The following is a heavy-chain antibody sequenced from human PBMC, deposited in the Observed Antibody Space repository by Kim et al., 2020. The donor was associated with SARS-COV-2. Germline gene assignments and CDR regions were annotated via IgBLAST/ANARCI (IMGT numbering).Heavy chain of an antibody. V-gene: IGHV3-23*01. D-gene: IGHD1-1*01. CDR2: LVGSGDST. CDR1: GFPFSSWA. Sequence: WGSLRLSCATSGFPFSSWAITWVRQAPGKGLEWVSGLVGSGDSTAYADSVKGRFTISRDNSRNMLYLQMNSLRADDTAAYYFPHIWNRAYWGQDTLCTVS. CDR3: PHIWNRAY. J-gene: IGHJ1*01.